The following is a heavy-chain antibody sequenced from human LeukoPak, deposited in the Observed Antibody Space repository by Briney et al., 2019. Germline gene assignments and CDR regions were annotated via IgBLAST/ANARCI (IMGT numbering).Heavy chain of an antibody. D-gene: IGHD3-22*01. J-gene: IGHJ4*02. V-gene: IGHV4-61*02. Sequence: SQTMSLTCTVSGGSISSGSYYRRWIRQPAGKGLEWIERIYNSGSTNYNPSLKSRVTISVDTSKNQFSLKLSSVTAADTAVYYCARENYYDSSGYLFDYWGQGTLVTVSS. CDR1: GGSISSGSYY. CDR3: ARENYYDSSGYLFDY. CDR2: IYNSGST.